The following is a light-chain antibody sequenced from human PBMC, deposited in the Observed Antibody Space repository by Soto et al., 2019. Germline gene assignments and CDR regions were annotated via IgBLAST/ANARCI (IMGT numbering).Light chain of an antibody. J-gene: IGLJ2*01. CDR1: SSDVGAYNL. V-gene: IGLV2-23*01. CDR2: EGS. CDR3: CSYAGSRTFV. Sequence: QSVLTQPASLSGSPEQSITISCTGTSSDVGAYNLVSWYQQHPGKAPRLIIYEGSKRPSGISHRFSGSKSDNTASLTISGLRAEDEAHYHCCSYAGSRTFVFGGGTKVTVL.